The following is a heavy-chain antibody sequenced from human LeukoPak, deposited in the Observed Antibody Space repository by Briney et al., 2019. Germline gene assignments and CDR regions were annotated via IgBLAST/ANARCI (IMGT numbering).Heavy chain of an antibody. CDR3: ARYASSGYYPPYGMDV. J-gene: IGHJ6*02. CDR2: ISAYNGNT. Sequence: ASVKVSCTASGYTFTSYGISWVRQAPGQGLEWMGWISAYNGNTNYAQKLQGRVTMTTDTSTSTAYMELRSLRSDDTAVYYCARYASSGYYPPYGMDVWGQGTTVTVSS. D-gene: IGHD3-22*01. V-gene: IGHV1-18*01. CDR1: GYTFTSYG.